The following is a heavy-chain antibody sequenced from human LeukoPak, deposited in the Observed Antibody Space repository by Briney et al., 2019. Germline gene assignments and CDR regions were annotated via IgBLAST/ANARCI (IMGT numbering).Heavy chain of an antibody. D-gene: IGHD3-22*01. J-gene: IGHJ3*02. Sequence: GGSLRLSCAASGFTFDDYAMHWVRQAPGKGLEWVSGISWNSGSIGYADSVKGRFTTSRDNAKNSLYLQMNSLRAEDTALYYCAKDLTMIDAFDIWGQGTMVTVSS. CDR2: ISWNSGSI. CDR3: AKDLTMIDAFDI. V-gene: IGHV3-9*01. CDR1: GFTFDDYA.